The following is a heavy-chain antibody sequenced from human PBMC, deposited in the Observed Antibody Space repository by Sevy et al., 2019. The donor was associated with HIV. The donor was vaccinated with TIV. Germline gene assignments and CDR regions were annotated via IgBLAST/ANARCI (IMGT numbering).Heavy chain of an antibody. CDR3: VKDYMFAADWAPDS. Sequence: GGSLRLSCAASGFTFNNYAMSWVRQPPGKGLEWVSGLIENGVDTYYSDSVRGRFTISRDNSKNTLYLQINSLRAEDTAIYYCVKDYMFAADWAPDSWGQGTLVTVSS. CDR1: GFTFNNYA. CDR2: LIENGVDT. J-gene: IGHJ4*02. V-gene: IGHV3-23*01. D-gene: IGHD3-10*02.